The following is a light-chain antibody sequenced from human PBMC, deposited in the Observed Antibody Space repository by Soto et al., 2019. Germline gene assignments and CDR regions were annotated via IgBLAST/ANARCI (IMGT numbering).Light chain of an antibody. CDR3: QQTYSAPQT. CDR2: ATS. V-gene: IGKV1-39*01. Sequence: DIQMTQAPSSLSASVGDRVTIACRARQSISSYLNWFHQKPGTAPNLLIYATSSVQSGLPSMFSGSGSGTDFTLTISSLQAEDFATYFCQQTYSAPQTFGQGTKVDIK. J-gene: IGKJ1*01. CDR1: QSISSY.